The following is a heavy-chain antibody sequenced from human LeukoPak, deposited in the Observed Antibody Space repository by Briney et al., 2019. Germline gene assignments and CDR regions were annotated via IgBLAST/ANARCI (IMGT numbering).Heavy chain of an antibody. CDR3: ARDVGGSGTYFDY. V-gene: IGHV3-53*01. D-gene: IGHD3-10*01. J-gene: IGHJ4*02. CDR2: IYSGGNT. Sequence: GGSVRLSCTVSVFVVSSDYIGWVRQAPWKGGEWVSVIYSGGNTYYAGSVKGRFTISRDTSKNTLYLQMNSLRGEDTAVCYCARDVGGSGTYFDYWGQGTLVTVSS. CDR1: VFVVSSDY.